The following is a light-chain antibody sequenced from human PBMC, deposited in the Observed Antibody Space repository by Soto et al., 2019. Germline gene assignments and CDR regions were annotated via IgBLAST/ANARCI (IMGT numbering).Light chain of an antibody. Sequence: EIVMTQSPATLSVSPGEGATLSCRASQSISSFLAWYQQKPGQAPSLLMYGPSDRATGIPARFSGSGSGTDFTLTISSLEPEDFAVYYCQQHFNGPITFGQGTRLEI. V-gene: IGKV3-11*01. CDR1: QSISSF. J-gene: IGKJ5*01. CDR3: QQHFNGPIT. CDR2: GPS.